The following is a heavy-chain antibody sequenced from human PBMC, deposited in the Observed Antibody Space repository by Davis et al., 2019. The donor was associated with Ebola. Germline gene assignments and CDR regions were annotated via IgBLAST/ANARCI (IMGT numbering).Heavy chain of an antibody. D-gene: IGHD1-26*01. CDR1: GGSFSGYY. Sequence: ESLKISCAVYGGSFSGYYWSWIRQPPGKGLEWIGEINHSGSTNYNPSLKSRVTISVDTSKNQFSLKLSSVTAADTAVYYCARVGFDIGASNWGQGTLVTVSS. V-gene: IGHV4-34*01. CDR3: ARVGFDIGASN. CDR2: INHSGST. J-gene: IGHJ4*02.